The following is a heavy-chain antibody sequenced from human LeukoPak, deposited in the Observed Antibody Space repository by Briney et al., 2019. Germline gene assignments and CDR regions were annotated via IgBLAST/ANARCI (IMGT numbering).Heavy chain of an antibody. V-gene: IGHV3-48*03. CDR2: INIGGTNT. J-gene: IGHJ5*02. CDR1: GFTLSSYP. Sequence: GGSLRLSCAASGFTLSSYPMNWVRQAPGKGLEWLSYINIGGTNTHYADSVKGRFTISRDNAKKSLYLEMNNLRAEDTAVYYCATDGAGFDTWGQGVLVTVSS. CDR3: ATDGAGFDT.